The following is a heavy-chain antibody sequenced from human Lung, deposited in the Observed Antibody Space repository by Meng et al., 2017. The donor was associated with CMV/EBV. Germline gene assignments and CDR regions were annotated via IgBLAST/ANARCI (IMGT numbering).Heavy chain of an antibody. CDR3: ARVLRPLLDHYYGMDV. CDR2: ISYDGNNK. CDR1: GFTFNNYA. Sequence: GGSLRLSCAASGFTFNNYAMHWVRQAPGKGLEWVTVISYDGNNKYYADSVKGRFTISRDNSKNTLYLQVNSLRAEDTAVYYCARVLRPLLDHYYGMDVWGQGXTVTVSS. D-gene: IGHD1-26*01. J-gene: IGHJ6*02. V-gene: IGHV3-30-3*01.